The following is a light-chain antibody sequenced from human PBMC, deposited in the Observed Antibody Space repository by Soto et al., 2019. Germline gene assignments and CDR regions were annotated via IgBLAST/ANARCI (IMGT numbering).Light chain of an antibody. CDR2: DVT. CDR1: STDVGGYNC. V-gene: IGLV2-11*01. Sequence: QSVLTQPRSVSGSPGQSVTISFTGTSTDVGGYNCVSWYQQHPGKAPQLLIFDVTQRPSGVPDRFSGSKSGNTASLTISGLQAEDEADYYCCSHSATYTFVFGTGTKVTVL. CDR3: CSHSATYTFV. J-gene: IGLJ1*01.